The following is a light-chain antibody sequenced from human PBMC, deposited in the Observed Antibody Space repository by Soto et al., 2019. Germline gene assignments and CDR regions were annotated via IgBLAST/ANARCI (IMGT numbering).Light chain of an antibody. CDR2: GNG. CDR3: SSYVDNNKGV. CDR1: TSNIGAGYD. Sequence: QSVLTQPPSVSGAPGQRVAISCTGSTSNIGAGYDVNWYQQLPGKAPKLLIYGNGHRPSGVPDRFSASKSGTSASLAITGLQAEDEGDYYCSSYVDNNKGVFGTGTKLTVL. J-gene: IGLJ1*01. V-gene: IGLV1-40*01.